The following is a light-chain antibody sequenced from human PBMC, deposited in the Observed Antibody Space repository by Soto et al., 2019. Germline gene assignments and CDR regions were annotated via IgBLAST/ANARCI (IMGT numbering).Light chain of an antibody. CDR2: DVS. CDR3: SSYTSSSTLV. Sequence: QSVLTQPASVSGSPGQSITIYCTGTSSDVGGYNYVSWYQQHPGKAPKLMIYDVSNRPSGVSNRLSGSKSGNTASLTISGLQAEDEADYYCSSYTSSSTLVFGGGTKLTVL. CDR1: SSDVGGYNY. V-gene: IGLV2-14*01. J-gene: IGLJ2*01.